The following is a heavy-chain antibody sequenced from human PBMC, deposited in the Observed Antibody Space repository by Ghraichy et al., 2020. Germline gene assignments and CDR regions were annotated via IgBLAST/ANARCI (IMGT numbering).Heavy chain of an antibody. CDR1: GFTFDDYA. CDR2: ISWNSGSI. D-gene: IGHD3-9*01. Sequence: SLNISCAASGFTFDDYAMHWVRQAPGKGLEWVPGISWNSGSIGYADSVKGRFTISRDNAKNSLYLQMNSLRAEDTALYYCAKSAYYDILTGYSGGWGQEPWSPSPQ. CDR3: AKSAYYDILTGYSGG. J-gene: IGHJ4*01. V-gene: IGHV3-9*01.